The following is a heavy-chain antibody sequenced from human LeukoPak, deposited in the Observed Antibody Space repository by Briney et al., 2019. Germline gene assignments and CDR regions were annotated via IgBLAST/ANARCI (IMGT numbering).Heavy chain of an antibody. CDR1: GFTFSSYW. D-gene: IGHD3-16*01. V-gene: IGHV3-74*01. CDR3: ARGPRAALFGVVKGAFDI. J-gene: IGHJ3*02. Sequence: PGGSLRLSCAASGFTFSSYWMHWVRQAPGQGLVWVSRINSDGSTTTYADSVKGRFTISRDNAKNTLYLQINSLRAEDTAVYYCARGPRAALFGVVKGAFDIRGQGTVVTVSS. CDR2: INSDGSTT.